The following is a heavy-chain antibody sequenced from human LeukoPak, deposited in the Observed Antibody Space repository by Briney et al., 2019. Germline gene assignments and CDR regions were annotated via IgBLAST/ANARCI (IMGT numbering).Heavy chain of an antibody. CDR1: GGSINSGSYY. CDR2: IYTSGTT. V-gene: IGHV4-61*09. J-gene: IGHJ4*02. Sequence: ASENLSLTCTVSGGSINSGSYYWSWLRQPAGKGLEWIGHIYTSGTTSYKPSLKSRLTISVDTSKNQFSLKLSSVTAAATAVYYCAKDRRLWLVGSAFDYWGQGTLVTVSS. D-gene: IGHD6-19*01. CDR3: AKDRRLWLVGSAFDY.